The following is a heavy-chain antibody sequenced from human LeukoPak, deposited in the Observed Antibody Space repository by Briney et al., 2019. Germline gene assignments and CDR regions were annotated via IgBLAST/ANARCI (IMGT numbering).Heavy chain of an antibody. J-gene: IGHJ4*02. CDR3: VRCSDFYYFDY. V-gene: IGHV4-38-2*01. CDR1: GYSISSGYF. Sequence: SETLSLTCAVSGYSISSGYFWGWIRQPPGKGLEWIGSIYHSGNTYYKPSLKSRVTISVDTSKNQFSLKLSSVTAADTAVYYCVRCSDFYYFDYWGQGTLVTVSS. D-gene: IGHD3/OR15-3a*01. CDR2: IYHSGNT.